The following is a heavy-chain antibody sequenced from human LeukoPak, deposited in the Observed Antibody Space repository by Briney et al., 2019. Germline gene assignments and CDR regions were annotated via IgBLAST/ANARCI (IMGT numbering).Heavy chain of an antibody. Sequence: PSETLSLTCTVSGGSVSSYYWSWIRQPAGKGLEWIGRIYTSGTTNYNPSLMSRVTLSIDKSKKHISLRLTSVTAADTALYYCARDNGSGYTKGYEHYYYYLDVWGKGTTVTVSS. CDR3: ARDNGSGYTKGYEHYYYYLDV. D-gene: IGHD3-3*02. V-gene: IGHV4-4*07. CDR2: IYTSGTT. J-gene: IGHJ6*03. CDR1: GGSVSSYY.